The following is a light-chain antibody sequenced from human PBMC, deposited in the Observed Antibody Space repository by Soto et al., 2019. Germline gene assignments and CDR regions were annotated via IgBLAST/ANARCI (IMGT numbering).Light chain of an antibody. J-gene: IGKJ2*01. Sequence: DIQLTQSPSTLSASVGDRVTITCRASQSISSWLAWYQQKPGKAPKLLIYKASSLESGVPSRFSGSGSGTDFTLTISSLQPDDFATYYCQQYNSYPYTFGQGTKLEIK. V-gene: IGKV1-5*03. CDR3: QQYNSYPYT. CDR1: QSISSW. CDR2: KAS.